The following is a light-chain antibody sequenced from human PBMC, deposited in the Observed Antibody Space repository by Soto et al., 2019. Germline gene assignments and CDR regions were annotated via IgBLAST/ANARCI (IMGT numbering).Light chain of an antibody. V-gene: IGKV3-15*01. Sequence: TQSPSSLSASVGDRVTITCRASQSVASNLAWYQQKPGQAPRLLIYGASTRATGIPARFSGTGFGTEFTLTISSLQSEDFAVYYCQQYNNWPPFTFGPGTKVDIK. CDR2: GAS. J-gene: IGKJ3*01. CDR3: QQYNNWPPFT. CDR1: QSVASN.